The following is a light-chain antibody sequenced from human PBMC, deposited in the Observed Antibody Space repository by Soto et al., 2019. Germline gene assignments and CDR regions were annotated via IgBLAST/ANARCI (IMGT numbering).Light chain of an antibody. V-gene: IGKV3-20*01. CDR1: QSVSSY. CDR2: GAS. Sequence: EIVLTQSPATLSLSPGERATLSCRASQSVSSYLAWYQQKPGQAPRLVIHGASSRATGIPDRFSGSGSGTDFTLTISRLEPEDFAVYYCQQCGSSPITFGQGTRLEIK. J-gene: IGKJ5*01. CDR3: QQCGSSPIT.